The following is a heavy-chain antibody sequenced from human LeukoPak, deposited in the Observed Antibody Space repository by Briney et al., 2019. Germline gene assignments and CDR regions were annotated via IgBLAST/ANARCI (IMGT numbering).Heavy chain of an antibody. CDR2: ISSSGSTI. J-gene: IGHJ4*02. V-gene: IGHV3-48*03. D-gene: IGHD3-9*01. CDR3: ARATTYDILTGYSDY. Sequence: GGSLRLSCAASGFTFSSYEMNWVRQAPGKGLEWVSYISSSGSTIYYADSVKGRFTISRDNAKKSLFLQMNSLRAEDTAVYYCARATTYDILTGYSDYWGQGTLVTVSS. CDR1: GFTFSSYE.